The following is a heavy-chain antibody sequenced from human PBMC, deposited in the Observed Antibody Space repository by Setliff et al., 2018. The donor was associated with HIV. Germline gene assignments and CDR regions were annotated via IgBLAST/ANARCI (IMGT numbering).Heavy chain of an antibody. CDR3: ARPTTYKNGMDV. Sequence: PGESLKISCKGSGYSFTNSYIGWMRQMPGKGLEWMAIIYPDDSDTRYSPSFQGQVTISADKSISTAYLQWCSLKASDTAMYYCARPTTYKNGMDVWGQGTTVTVSS. CDR2: IYPDDSDT. CDR1: GYSFTNSY. D-gene: IGHD4-4*01. V-gene: IGHV5-51*01. J-gene: IGHJ6*02.